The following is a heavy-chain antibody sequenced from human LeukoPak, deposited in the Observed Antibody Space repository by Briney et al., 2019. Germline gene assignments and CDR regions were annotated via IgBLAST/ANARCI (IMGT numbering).Heavy chain of an antibody. CDR1: GFTVSSNY. CDR3: ARGSGYYPLAFDY. CDR2: IYSGGST. D-gene: IGHD3-3*01. J-gene: IGHJ4*02. V-gene: IGHV3-53*01. Sequence: GGSLRLSCAASGFTVSSNYMSWVRQAPGKGLEWVSVIYSGGSTYYADSVRGRFTISRDNSKNTLYLQMNSLRAEDTAVYYCARGSGYYPLAFDYWGQGTLVTVSS.